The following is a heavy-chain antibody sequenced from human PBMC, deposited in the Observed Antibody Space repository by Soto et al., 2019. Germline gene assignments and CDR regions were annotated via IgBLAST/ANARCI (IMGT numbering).Heavy chain of an antibody. J-gene: IGHJ4*02. Sequence: SETLSLTCTVSGGSISSYYWSWIRQPPGKGLEWIGYIYYSGSTNYNPSLKSRVTISVDTSKNQFSLKLSSVTAADTAVYYCARRHMDGVGYNWKPFDYWGQGTLVTVSS. CDR1: GGSISSYY. D-gene: IGHD1-20*01. CDR3: ARRHMDGVGYNWKPFDY. V-gene: IGHV4-59*08. CDR2: IYYSGST.